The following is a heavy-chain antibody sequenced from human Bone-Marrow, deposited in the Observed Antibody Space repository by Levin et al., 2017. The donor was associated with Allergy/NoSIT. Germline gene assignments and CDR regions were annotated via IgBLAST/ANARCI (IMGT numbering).Heavy chain of an antibody. D-gene: IGHD6-13*01. CDR3: ASGTSAGIYSSSWYPFDY. CDR1: GYTFTGYY. CDR2: INPNSGGT. J-gene: IGHJ4*02. Sequence: ASVKVSCKASGYTFTGYYMHWVRQAPGQGLEWMGWINPNSGGTNYAQKFQGRVTMTRDTSISTAYMELSRLRSDDTAVYYCASGTSAGIYSSSWYPFDYWGQGTLVTVSS. V-gene: IGHV1-2*02.